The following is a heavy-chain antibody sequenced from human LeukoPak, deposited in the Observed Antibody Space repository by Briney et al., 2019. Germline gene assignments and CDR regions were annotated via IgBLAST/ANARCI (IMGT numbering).Heavy chain of an antibody. CDR3: ARSVDF. D-gene: IGHD5/OR15-5a*01. CDR1: GFTFSSYW. Sequence: GGSLRLSCTASGFTFSSYWMSWVRQAPGKGLEWVANIKHDGSQKYYGDSVKGRFTISRDNAKSSLYLQVNSLRAEDSAVYYCARSVDFWGQGTLVTVSS. J-gene: IGHJ4*02. V-gene: IGHV3-7*01. CDR2: IKHDGSQK.